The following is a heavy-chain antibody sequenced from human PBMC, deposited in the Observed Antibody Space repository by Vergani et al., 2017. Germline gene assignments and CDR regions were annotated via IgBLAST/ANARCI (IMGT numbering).Heavy chain of an antibody. D-gene: IGHD1-26*01. J-gene: IGHJ4*02. CDR3: ATRQPLLGGSDLGY. V-gene: IGHV1-24*01. Sequence: QVQLVQSGAEVKKPGASVKVSCKVSGYTLTELSMHWVRQAPGKGLEWMGGFDPEDGETIYAQKFQGRVTMTEETSTDTAYMELSSLRSEDTAVYYCATRQPLLGGSDLGYWGQGTLVTVSS. CDR1: GYTLTELS. CDR2: FDPEDGET.